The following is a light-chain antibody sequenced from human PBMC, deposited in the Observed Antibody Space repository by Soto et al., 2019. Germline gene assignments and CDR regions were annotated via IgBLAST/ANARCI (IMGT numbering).Light chain of an antibody. Sequence: QSALTQPASVSGSPGQAITISCTGTSSDVGSNNLVSWYQQHPGKAPQLMIYEVSKRPSGISNRFSGSKSGNTASLTISGLQAEDEADYYCCSYAGSSTLVFGGGTKLTVL. CDR1: SSDVGSNNL. V-gene: IGLV2-23*02. J-gene: IGLJ2*01. CDR2: EVS. CDR3: CSYAGSSTLV.